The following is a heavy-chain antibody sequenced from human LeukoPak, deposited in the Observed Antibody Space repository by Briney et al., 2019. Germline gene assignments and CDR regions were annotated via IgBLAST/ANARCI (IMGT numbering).Heavy chain of an antibody. CDR2: IRSIPYGGTT. D-gene: IGHD3-22*01. CDR3: TRGYYYDSSGEYYFDY. CDR1: GFTFGDYA. J-gene: IGHJ4*02. V-gene: IGHV3-49*04. Sequence: PGRSLRLSCTASGFTFGDYAMSWVRQAAGKGLEWVIFIRSIPYGGTTEYAASVKGRFTISRDDSKSIAYLQMNSLKTEDTAVYYCTRGYYYDSSGEYYFDYWGQGTLVTVSS.